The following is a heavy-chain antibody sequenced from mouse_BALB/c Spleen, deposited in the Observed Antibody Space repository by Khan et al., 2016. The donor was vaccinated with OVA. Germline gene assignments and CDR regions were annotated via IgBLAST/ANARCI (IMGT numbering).Heavy chain of an antibody. CDR3: ARGGFAY. Sequence: EVELVESGGGLVQPGWSRKLSCAASVFTFIDYGMAWVRQTPGKGPEWIAFISSVAYSIYYADTVTGRFTISRENAKNTLYLEMSSLRSDDTAMYYCARGGFAYWGQGTLVTVSA. CDR1: VFTFIDYG. V-gene: IGHV5-15*02. J-gene: IGHJ3*01. CDR2: ISSVAYSI.